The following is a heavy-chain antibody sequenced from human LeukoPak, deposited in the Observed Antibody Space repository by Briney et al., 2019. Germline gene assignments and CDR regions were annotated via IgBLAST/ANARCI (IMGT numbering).Heavy chain of an antibody. V-gene: IGHV4-59*01. Sequence: SETLSLTCTVSGGSISRYYWSWIRQPPGKGLEWIGYIYYGGTTNYNPSLKSRLIISVDTSKNQFSLRLSSVTAADTAVYFCTRGSEAAAGDAFDIWGRGTMVTVSS. CDR3: TRGSEAAAGDAFDI. CDR2: IYYGGTT. CDR1: GGSISRYY. D-gene: IGHD6-13*01. J-gene: IGHJ3*02.